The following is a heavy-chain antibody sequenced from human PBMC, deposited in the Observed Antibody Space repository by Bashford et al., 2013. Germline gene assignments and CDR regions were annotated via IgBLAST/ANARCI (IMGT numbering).Heavy chain of an antibody. D-gene: IGHD2-15*01. V-gene: IGHV3-23*01. CDR1: GFTFSDNA. CDR2: ITSGGAT. CDR3: ARGYCSGGSCTEGY. J-gene: IGHJ4*02. Sequence: GGSLRLSCAASGFTFSDNAMTWVRQAPGKGLEWVSAITSGGATYYADSVKGRFTVSRDNSKNTLYLQMNSLTADDTAVYYCARGYCSGGSCTEGYWGQGTLVTVSS.